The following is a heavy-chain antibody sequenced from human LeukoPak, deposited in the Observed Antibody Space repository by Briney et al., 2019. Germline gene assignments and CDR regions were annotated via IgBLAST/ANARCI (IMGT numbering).Heavy chain of an antibody. J-gene: IGHJ5*02. CDR3: ARESEGITIFGVVSWFDP. Sequence: GGSLRLSCAASGFTFSSYWMPWVRQAPGKGLVWVSRINSDGSSTSYADSVKGRFTISRDNAKNTLYLQMNSLRAEDTAVYYCARESEGITIFGVVSWFDPWGQGTLVTVSS. D-gene: IGHD3-3*01. V-gene: IGHV3-74*01. CDR2: INSDGSST. CDR1: GFTFSSYW.